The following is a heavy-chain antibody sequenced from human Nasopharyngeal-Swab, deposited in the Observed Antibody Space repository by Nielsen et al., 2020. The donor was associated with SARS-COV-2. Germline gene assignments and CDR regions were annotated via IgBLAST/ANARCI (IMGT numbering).Heavy chain of an antibody. J-gene: IGHJ4*02. CDR3: ARDYYDSSGYYVFDY. CDR1: GGTFSSYA. V-gene: IGHV1-69*06. D-gene: IGHD3-22*01. Sequence: SVKVSCKASGGTFSSYAISWVRQAPGQGLEWMGGIIPIFGTANYAQKFQGRVTITADKSTSTAYMELSSRRSEDTAVYYCARDYYDSSGYYVFDYWGQGTLVTVSS. CDR2: IIPIFGTA.